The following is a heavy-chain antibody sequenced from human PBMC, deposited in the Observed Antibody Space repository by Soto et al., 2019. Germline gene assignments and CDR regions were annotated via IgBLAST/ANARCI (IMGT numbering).Heavy chain of an antibody. V-gene: IGHV1-69*12. J-gene: IGHJ6*02. CDR2: IIPIFGTA. Sequence: QVQLVQSGAEVKKPGSSVKVSCKASGGTFSSYAISWVRQAPGQGLEWMGGIIPIFGTANYAQKFQGRVTINADYSKRSAYRGLSSLRSEDTAVYYCARGEDPLYWLGYNSASSVDYSYDGMDVWGQGTTVTVSS. CDR1: GGTFSSYA. D-gene: IGHD6-6*01. CDR3: ARGEDPLYWLGYNSASSVDYSYDGMDV.